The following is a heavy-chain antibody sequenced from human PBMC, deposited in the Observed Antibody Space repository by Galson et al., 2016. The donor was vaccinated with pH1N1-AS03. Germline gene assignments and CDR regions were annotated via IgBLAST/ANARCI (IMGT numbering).Heavy chain of an antibody. D-gene: IGHD2-8*01. CDR2: IYWDGDE. J-gene: IGHJ4*02. V-gene: IGHV2-5*02. CDR1: GFSLSAGGVH. CDR3: ARSTHVNEGLDF. Sequence: PALVKPTQTLTLTCTVSGFSLSAGGVHVAWIRQSPGKALEWFALIYWDGDERYNSSLRSRLTITKDTSKNQVVLTMTNMDPVDTATYYCARSTHVNEGLDFWGQGTLVTVSS.